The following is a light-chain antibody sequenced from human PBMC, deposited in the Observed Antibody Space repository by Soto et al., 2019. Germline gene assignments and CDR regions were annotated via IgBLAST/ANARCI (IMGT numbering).Light chain of an antibody. CDR1: QRFSTW. J-gene: IGKJ2*01. Sequence: DIQMTQSPSTLSASVGDRVTITCRASQRFSTWLAWYQQKPGKAPRLLSYDASSLEGGVPSRFSGRGSGTEFTLTISGLQPDDFATYYCQQYKSSPYTFGQGTKLEIK. CDR2: DAS. V-gene: IGKV1-5*01. CDR3: QQYKSSPYT.